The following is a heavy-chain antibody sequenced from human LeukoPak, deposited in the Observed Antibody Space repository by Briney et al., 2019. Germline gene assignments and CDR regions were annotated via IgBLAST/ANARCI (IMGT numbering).Heavy chain of an antibody. V-gene: IGHV3-48*04. CDR2: ISTSGSTM. CDR3: ARGGLGSWTFDS. J-gene: IGHJ4*02. Sequence: PGGSLRLSCAASGFIFSTYSMNWVRQAPGKGLEWVSYISTSGSTMYYAHPVKGRFTISRDNAKYSLYLQMNSLRAEDTAVYYCARGGLGSWTFDSWGQGTLVTVSS. CDR1: GFIFSTYS. D-gene: IGHD3-10*01.